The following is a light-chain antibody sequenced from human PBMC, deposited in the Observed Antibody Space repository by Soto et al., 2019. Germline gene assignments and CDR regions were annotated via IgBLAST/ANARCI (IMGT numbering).Light chain of an antibody. CDR2: DAS. J-gene: IGKJ1*01. Sequence: EIVMTQSPATLSVSPGERASLSCRASQSISSNLAWYQQKPGQAPRLLIYDASTRATGIPARFSGSGSGTEFTLTISSLQSEDFEVYYCQQYSNWPETFGQGTKV. CDR1: QSISSN. CDR3: QQYSNWPET. V-gene: IGKV3-15*01.